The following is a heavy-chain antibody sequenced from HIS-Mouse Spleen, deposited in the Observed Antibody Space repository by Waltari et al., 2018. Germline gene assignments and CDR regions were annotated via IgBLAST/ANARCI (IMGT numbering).Heavy chain of an antibody. Sequence: QVQLVESGGGVVQPGRSLRLSCAASGFTFSSYAMHWVRQAPGKGLEWVAVISYDGSNKYYADSVKGRFTISRDNSKNTLYLQMNSLRAEDTAVYYCARADIGVVVNALDYWGQGTLVTVSS. J-gene: IGHJ4*02. V-gene: IGHV3-30*04. CDR1: GFTFSSYA. D-gene: IGHD3-22*01. CDR3: ARADIGVVVNALDY. CDR2: ISYDGSNK.